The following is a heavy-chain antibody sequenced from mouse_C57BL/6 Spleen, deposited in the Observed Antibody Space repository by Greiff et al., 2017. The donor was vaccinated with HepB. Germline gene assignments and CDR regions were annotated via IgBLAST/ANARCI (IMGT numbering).Heavy chain of an antibody. D-gene: IGHD2-3*01. CDR3: ARQLDGYSYFDY. CDR2: ISSGGSYT. V-gene: IGHV5-6*01. Sequence: EVKLVESGGDLVKPGGSLKLSCAASGFTFSSYGMSWVRQTPDKRLEWVATISSGGSYTYYPDSVKGRFTISRDNAKNTLYLQMSSLKSEDTAMYYCARQLDGYSYFDYWGQGTTLTVSS. CDR1: GFTFSSYG. J-gene: IGHJ2*01.